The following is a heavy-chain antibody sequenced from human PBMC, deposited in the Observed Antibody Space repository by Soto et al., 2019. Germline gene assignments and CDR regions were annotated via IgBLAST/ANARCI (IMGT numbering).Heavy chain of an antibody. CDR1: GFTFSSYA. Sequence: ESGGGVVQPGRSLRLSCAASGFTFSSYAMHWVRQAPGKGLEWVAVISYDGSNKYYADSVKGRFTISRDNSKNTLYLQMNSLRAEDTAVYYCARASIGGSSPHNWFDPWGQGTLVTVSS. J-gene: IGHJ5*02. V-gene: IGHV3-30-3*01. D-gene: IGHD1-26*01. CDR2: ISYDGSNK. CDR3: ARASIGGSSPHNWFDP.